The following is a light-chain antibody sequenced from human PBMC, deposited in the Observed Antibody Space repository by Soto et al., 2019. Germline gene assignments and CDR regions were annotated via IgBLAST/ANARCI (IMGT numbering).Light chain of an antibody. V-gene: IGLV1-44*01. CDR3: VAWDDSLNGYV. CDR1: SSNIGVNT. Sequence: QSVLTQPPSASGTPGQRVTIYCSGGSSNIGVNTVTWYQQLPRAAPKLLIYTNDQRPSGVPDRFSASKSGTAASLAISGLQSEDEADYYCVAWDDSLNGYVFGPGTKVTVL. J-gene: IGLJ1*01. CDR2: TND.